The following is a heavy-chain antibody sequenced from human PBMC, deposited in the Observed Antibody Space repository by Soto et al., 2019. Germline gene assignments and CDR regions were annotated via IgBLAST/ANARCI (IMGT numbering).Heavy chain of an antibody. V-gene: IGHV4-34*04. J-gene: IGHJ5*02. CDR1: GGSFSGYY. Sequence: PSDTLSLTCAVYGGSFSGYYWSWIRQHPGKGLERIGEINHSGSTNNNPSLKSRTTISVDTSKNQFSLKLSSVTAADTAVYYCARVREPLTGGPWFDPWGQGTLVTVSS. D-gene: IGHD1-26*01. CDR2: INHSGST. CDR3: ARVREPLTGGPWFDP.